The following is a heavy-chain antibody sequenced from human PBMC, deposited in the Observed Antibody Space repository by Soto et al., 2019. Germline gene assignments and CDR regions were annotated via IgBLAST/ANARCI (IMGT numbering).Heavy chain of an antibody. CDR2: IKSKTDGGTT. CDR1: RFAFSNAW. V-gene: IGHV3-15*01. J-gene: IGHJ4*02. CDR3: TTDDPINKH. Sequence: EVQLVESGGDLVKPGGSLRLSCAASRFAFSNAWMSWVRQAPGKGLEWVDRIKSKTDGGTTDYAAPVKGRFAISRDDSKNTVYLQMNSLKTDDTAVYYCTTDDPINKHWGQGTLVTVSS.